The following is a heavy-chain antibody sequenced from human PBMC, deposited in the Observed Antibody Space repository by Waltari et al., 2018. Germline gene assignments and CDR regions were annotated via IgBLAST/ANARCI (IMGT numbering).Heavy chain of an antibody. D-gene: IGHD6-13*01. CDR3: ARGRQQLWDPGSDY. Sequence: QVQLVQSGAEVKKPGASVKVSCKASGYTFTGYYMHWVRQAPGQGLEWMGGINTNTGNPTYAQGFTGRFVFSLDTSVSTAYLQISSLKAEDTAVYYCARGRQQLWDPGSDYWGQGTLVTVSS. CDR1: GYTFTGYY. J-gene: IGHJ4*02. V-gene: IGHV7-4-1*02. CDR2: INTNTGNP.